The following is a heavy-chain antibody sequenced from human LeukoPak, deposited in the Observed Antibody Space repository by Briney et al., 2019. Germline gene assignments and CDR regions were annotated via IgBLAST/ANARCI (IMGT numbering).Heavy chain of an antibody. CDR2: IYYSEST. J-gene: IGHJ5*02. CDR1: GGSISNYY. V-gene: IGHV4-59*01. D-gene: IGHD1-7*01. Sequence: SETLSLTCTVSGGSISNYYWSWIRQPPGKGLEWIGYIYYSESTNYNPSPKSRVTISVDTSKNQFSLKLTSVTAADTAVYYCARGNWNYGSWGQGTLVTVSS. CDR3: ARGNWNYGS.